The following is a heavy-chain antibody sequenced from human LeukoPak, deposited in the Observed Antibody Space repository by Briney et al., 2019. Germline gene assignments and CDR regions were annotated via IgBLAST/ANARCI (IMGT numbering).Heavy chain of an antibody. D-gene: IGHD2-2*02. CDR2: IIPIFGTA. J-gene: IGHJ5*02. V-gene: IGHV1-69*05. CDR3: ARDNGYCSSTSCYTGVGWFDP. CDR1: GGTFSSYA. Sequence: GSSVKVSCKASGGTFSSYAISWVRQAPGQGLEWMGGIIPIFGTANYAQKFQGRVTITTDESTSTAYMELSSLRSEDTAVYYCARDNGYCSSTSCYTGVGWFDPWGQGTLVTVSS.